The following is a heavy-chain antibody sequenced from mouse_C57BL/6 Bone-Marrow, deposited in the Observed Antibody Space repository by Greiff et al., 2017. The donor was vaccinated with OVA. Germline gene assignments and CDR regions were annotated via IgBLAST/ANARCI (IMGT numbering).Heavy chain of an antibody. CDR2: IFPGSGST. D-gene: IGHD4-1*02. CDR1: GYTFTDYY. CDR3: ARSTGSPYFDV. V-gene: IGHV1-75*01. J-gene: IGHJ1*03. Sequence: VQLVESGPELVKPGASVKISCKASGYTFTDYYINWVKQRPGQGLEWIGWIFPGSGSTYYNEKFKGKATLTVDKSSSTAYMQLSSLTSEDSAVYFCARSTGSPYFDVWGTGTTVTVSS.